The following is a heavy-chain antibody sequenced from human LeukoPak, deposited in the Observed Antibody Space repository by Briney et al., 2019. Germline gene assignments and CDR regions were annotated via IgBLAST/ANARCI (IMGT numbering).Heavy chain of an antibody. Sequence: ASVKISCKASGYTFTSYYMHWVRQAPGQGLEWMGIINPSGGSTSYAQKFQGRVTMTRDTSTSTVYMELRSLRSEDTAVYYCARGPPSAVRMVRGVIITSPWFDPWGQGTLVTVSS. V-gene: IGHV1-46*01. CDR1: GYTFTSYY. CDR3: ARGPPSAVRMVRGVIITSPWFDP. J-gene: IGHJ5*02. D-gene: IGHD3-10*01. CDR2: INPSGGST.